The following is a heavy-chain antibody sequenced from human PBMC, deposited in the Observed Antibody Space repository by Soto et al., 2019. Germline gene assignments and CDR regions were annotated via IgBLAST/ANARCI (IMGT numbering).Heavy chain of an antibody. CDR1: GFTFSSYA. CDR3: AKDLVGAAYTNYYYYGMDV. D-gene: IGHD1-26*01. CDR2: ISGRGGST. V-gene: IGHV3-23*01. J-gene: IGHJ6*02. Sequence: EVQLLESGGGLVQPGGSLRLSCAASGFTFSSYAMSWVLQAPGTGLEWVSAISGRGGSTDYADSVKGRFTISRDNSKNTLYLQMNSLRAEDTAVYYCAKDLVGAAYTNYYYYGMDVWGQGTTVTVSS.